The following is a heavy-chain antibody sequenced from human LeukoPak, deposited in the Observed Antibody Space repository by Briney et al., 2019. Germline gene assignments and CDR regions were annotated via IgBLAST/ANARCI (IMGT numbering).Heavy chain of an antibody. CDR3: AGAPLGMGFDS. D-gene: IGHD3-3*01. J-gene: IGHJ5*01. V-gene: IGHV3-23*01. CDR1: GLTFSTYA. Sequence: PGGSLRLSCAASGLTFSTYAMTWVRQAPGKGLEWVSSITSSGCGTYYADSVRGRFTISRDNSKNTLYLQMKSLRVEDTAIYYCAGAPLGMGFDSWGQGTLVTVPS. CDR2: ITSSGCGT.